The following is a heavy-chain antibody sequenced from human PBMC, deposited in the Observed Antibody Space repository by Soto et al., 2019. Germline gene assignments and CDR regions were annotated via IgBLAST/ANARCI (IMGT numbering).Heavy chain of an antibody. CDR3: VSHSGDFDL. CDR1: GFTFSNYW. V-gene: IGHV3-74*01. Sequence: EVQLVESGGGLVQPGGSLRLSCAASGFTFSNYWMHWVRQAPGKGLVWVSRIHSVGSSTSYADSVKGRFTISRDNAKNTLYLQMNSLRAEDAAVYYCVSHSGDFDLWGRGTLVTVSS. D-gene: IGHD2-15*01. J-gene: IGHJ2*01. CDR2: IHSVGSST.